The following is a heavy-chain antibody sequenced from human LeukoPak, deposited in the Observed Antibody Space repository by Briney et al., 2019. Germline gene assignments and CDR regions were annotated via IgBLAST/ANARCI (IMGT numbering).Heavy chain of an antibody. CDR3: AREVSGYSYGYYYYMDV. D-gene: IGHD5-18*01. CDR2: INSDGSST. CDR1: GFTFDDYT. Sequence: GGSLRLSCAASGFTFDDYTMHWVRQAPGKGLVGVSRINSDGSSTSYADSVKGRFTISRDNAKNTLYLQMNSLRAEDTAVYYCAREVSGYSYGYYYYMDVWGKGTTVTISS. V-gene: IGHV3-74*01. J-gene: IGHJ6*03.